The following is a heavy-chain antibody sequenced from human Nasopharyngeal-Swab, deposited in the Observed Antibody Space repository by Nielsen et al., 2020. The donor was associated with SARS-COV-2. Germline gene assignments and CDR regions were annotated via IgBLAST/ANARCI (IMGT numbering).Heavy chain of an antibody. J-gene: IGHJ6*03. CDR1: TFSFSSFE. D-gene: IGHD2-2*01. CDR3: AGRGISISGDYYYYMDV. V-gene: IGHV3-48*03. Sequence: GESLKISCAASTFSFSSFEVNWVRQAPGKGLEWVSYISGSGSFKYYADSVKGRFTISRDNARKSLYLQMNSLRGEDTAVYYCAGRGISISGDYYYYMDVWGKGTPVTVSS. CDR2: ISGSGSFK.